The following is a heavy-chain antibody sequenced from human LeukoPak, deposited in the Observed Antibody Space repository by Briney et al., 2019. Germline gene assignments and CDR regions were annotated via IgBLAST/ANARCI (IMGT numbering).Heavy chain of an antibody. CDR2: ISSSGTTD. D-gene: IGHD3-22*01. CDR1: GFTLSIYA. CDR3: ARDQRAKKYFYDSSGSSAY. Sequence: GGSLRLSCAASGFTLSIYAMSWIRQAPGKGLEWVAFISSSGTTDYYADSVKGRFIISKDNAKKSLYLEMNRLRAEDTAVYYCARDQRAKKYFYDSSGSSAYWGQGTQVTVSS. V-gene: IGHV3-48*01. J-gene: IGHJ4*02.